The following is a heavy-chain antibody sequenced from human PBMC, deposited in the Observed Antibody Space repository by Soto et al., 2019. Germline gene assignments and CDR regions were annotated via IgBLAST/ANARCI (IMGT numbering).Heavy chain of an antibody. CDR1: GFTFSSYG. CDR2: IWYDGSNK. V-gene: IGHV3-33*01. CDR3: ARDTVANPLLGYGMDV. D-gene: IGHD4-17*01. J-gene: IGHJ6*02. Sequence: QVQLVESGGGVVQPGRSLRLSCAASGFTFSSYGMHWVRQAPGKGLEWVAVIWYDGSNKYYADSVKGRFPISRDNSKNTLYLQMNSLRAEDTAVYYCARDTVANPLLGYGMDVWGQGTTVTVSS.